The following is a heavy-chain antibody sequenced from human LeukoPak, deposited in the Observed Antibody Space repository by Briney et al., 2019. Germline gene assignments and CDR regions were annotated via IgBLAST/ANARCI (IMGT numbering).Heavy chain of an antibody. CDR3: ARLWERRLRSPLYYYYYGLDA. D-gene: IGHD3-16*01. CDR1: DNSFSRYI. Sequence: GGSLRLSCVGSDNSFSRYIINWVHQAPGKRVECVSSISASSTYRYSAHSVKGRLTLSRDSAKTSVYLKVDSLRAGDTTVYYCARLWERRLRSPLYYYYYGLDAWGKGTTITVSS. CDR2: ISASSTYR. J-gene: IGHJ6*04. V-gene: IGHV3-21*01.